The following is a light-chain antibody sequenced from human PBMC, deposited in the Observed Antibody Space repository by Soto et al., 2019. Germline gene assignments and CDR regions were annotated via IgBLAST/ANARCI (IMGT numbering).Light chain of an antibody. CDR1: QSFNYW. CDR3: QQYDSYPWT. Sequence: DIQMTQSPSTLSASVGDRVTITCRASQSFNYWLAWYQQKPGKAPKLLISDASTLESGVPTRFSGSGSGTQFTLTISSLQPDDFGTYYCQQYDSYPWTFGQGTKVDIK. V-gene: IGKV1-5*01. J-gene: IGKJ1*01. CDR2: DAS.